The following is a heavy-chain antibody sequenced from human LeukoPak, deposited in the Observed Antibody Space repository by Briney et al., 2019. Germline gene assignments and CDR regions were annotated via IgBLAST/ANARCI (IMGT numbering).Heavy chain of an antibody. J-gene: IGHJ4*02. D-gene: IGHD3-22*01. V-gene: IGHV3-30*02. Sequence: PGGSPRLSCAASGFTFSSYGMHWVRQAPGKGLEWVAFIRYDGSNKYYADSVKGRFTISRDNSKNTLYLQMNSLRAEDTAMYYCVRDSQTLYYDSSGYYYPGGYWGQGTLVTVSS. CDR1: GFTFSSYG. CDR3: VRDSQTLYYDSSGYYYPGGY. CDR2: IRYDGSNK.